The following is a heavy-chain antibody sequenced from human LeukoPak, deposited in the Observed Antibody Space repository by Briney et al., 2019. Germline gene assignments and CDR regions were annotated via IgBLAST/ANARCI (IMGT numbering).Heavy chain of an antibody. D-gene: IGHD5-18*01. Sequence: ASVKVSCKVSGYTLTELSMHWVRQAPGKGLEWMGGFDPEDGETIYAQKFQGRVTMTEDTSTDTAYMELSSLRSEDTAVYYCATTYSYGPPFDYWGQGTLVTVSS. CDR2: FDPEDGET. J-gene: IGHJ4*02. V-gene: IGHV1-24*01. CDR1: GYTLTELS. CDR3: ATTYSYGPPFDY.